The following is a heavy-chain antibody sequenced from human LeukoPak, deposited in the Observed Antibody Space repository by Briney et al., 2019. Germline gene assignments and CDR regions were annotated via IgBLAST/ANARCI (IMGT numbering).Heavy chain of an antibody. CDR1: GFTFSSYW. D-gene: IGHD6-6*01. CDR3: ARDRPHNWFDP. CDR2: INNDGSNT. Sequence: QPGGSLRLSCEASGFTFSSYWMHWVRQAPGKGLVWVSRINNDGSNTIYADSVKGRFTVSRDNTKNTLYLQMNSLRVEDTAVYYCARDRPHNWFDPWGQGTLVTVSS. V-gene: IGHV3-74*01. J-gene: IGHJ5*02.